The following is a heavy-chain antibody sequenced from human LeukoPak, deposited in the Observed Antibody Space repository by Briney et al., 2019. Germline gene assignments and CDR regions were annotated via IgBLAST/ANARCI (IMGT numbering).Heavy chain of an antibody. CDR1: GFTFSSYW. Sequence: GGSLRLSCAASGFTFSSYWMSSVRQAPGKGLEWVANIKQDGSEKYYVDSVKGRFTISRDNAKNSLYLQMNSLRAEDTALCYCARCIAAAGLDYWGQGTLVTVSS. CDR3: ARCIAAAGLDY. D-gene: IGHD6-13*01. V-gene: IGHV3-7*01. J-gene: IGHJ4*02. CDR2: IKQDGSEK.